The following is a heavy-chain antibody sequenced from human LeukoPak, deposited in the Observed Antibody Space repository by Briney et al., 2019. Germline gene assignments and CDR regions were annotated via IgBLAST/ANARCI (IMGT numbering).Heavy chain of an antibody. V-gene: IGHV1-2*02. CDR2: INPNSGGT. CDR3: ASSRRVPGISIGYFDY. Sequence: ASVKVSCKASGYTFTGYYMHWVRQAPGQGLEWMGWINPNSGGTNYAQKFQGRVTMTRGTFISTAYMELSRLRSDDTAVYYCASSRRVPGISIGYFDYWGQGTLVTVSS. CDR1: GYTFTGYY. J-gene: IGHJ4*02. D-gene: IGHD3-10*01.